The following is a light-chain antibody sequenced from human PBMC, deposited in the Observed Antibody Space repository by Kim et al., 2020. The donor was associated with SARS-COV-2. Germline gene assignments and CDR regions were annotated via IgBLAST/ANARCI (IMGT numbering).Light chain of an antibody. Sequence: LTVTCTGTSSDIGVERYVVWCHQHPARAPKHILYAVNDRPPGVSYRFSGSKSGDTASLITTGLQGADEDIYYCSSYTRRSHLYVIFGGGTQLTVL. CDR2: AVN. J-gene: IGLJ2*01. CDR1: SSDIGVERY. V-gene: IGLV2-14*04. CDR3: SSYTRRSHLYVI.